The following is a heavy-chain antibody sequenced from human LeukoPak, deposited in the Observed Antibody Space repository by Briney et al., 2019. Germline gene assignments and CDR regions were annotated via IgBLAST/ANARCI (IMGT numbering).Heavy chain of an antibody. Sequence: SETLSLTCAVYGGSFSGYYWSWIRQPPGKGLEWIGEINHSGSTNYNPSLKSRVTISVDTSKNQFSLKLSSVTAADTAVYYCARDIAAAGGLGPWGQGTVVTVSP. D-gene: IGHD6-13*01. CDR3: ARDIAAAGGLGP. CDR1: GGSFSGYY. V-gene: IGHV4-34*01. CDR2: INHSGST. J-gene: IGHJ5*02.